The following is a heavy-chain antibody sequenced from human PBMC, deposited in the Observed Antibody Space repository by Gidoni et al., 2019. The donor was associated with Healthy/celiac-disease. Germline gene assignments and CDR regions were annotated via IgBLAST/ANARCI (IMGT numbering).Heavy chain of an antibody. Sequence: EVQLVESGGGLVQPGGSLTLSCAASGFTFIGSAMHWVRQASGKGLEWVGRIRSKANSYATAYAASVKGRFTISRDDSKNTAYLQMNSLKTEDTAVYYCTRPYSSSWYLSDYWGQGTLVTVSS. D-gene: IGHD6-13*01. V-gene: IGHV3-73*01. CDR3: TRPYSSSWYLSDY. J-gene: IGHJ4*02. CDR2: IRSKANSYAT. CDR1: GFTFIGSA.